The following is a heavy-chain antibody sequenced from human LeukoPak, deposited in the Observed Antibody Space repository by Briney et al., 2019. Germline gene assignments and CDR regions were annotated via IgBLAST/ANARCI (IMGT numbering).Heavy chain of an antibody. CDR3: ARARVDPGYYMDV. CDR2: INHSGST. CDR1: GGSFSGYY. J-gene: IGHJ6*03. D-gene: IGHD2-2*01. V-gene: IGHV4-34*01. Sequence: SETLSLTCAVYGGSFSGYYWSWIRQPPGKGLEWIWEINHSGSTNYNPSLKSRVTISADTSKNQFSLQLNSVTPEDTAVYYCARARVDPGYYMDVWGKGTTVTVSS.